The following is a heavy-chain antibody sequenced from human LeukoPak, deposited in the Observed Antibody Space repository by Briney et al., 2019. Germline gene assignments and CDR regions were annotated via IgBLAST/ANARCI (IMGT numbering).Heavy chain of an antibody. Sequence: SETLSLTCTVSGGSISSSSYYWGWIRQPPGKGLEWIGSIYYSGSTYYNPSLKSRLTISVDKSKNQFSLKLSSVTAADTAVYYCARGGYCSGGSCRDAFDIWGQGTMVTVSS. J-gene: IGHJ3*02. CDR3: ARGGYCSGGSCRDAFDI. D-gene: IGHD2-15*01. CDR1: GGSISSSSYY. CDR2: IYYSGST. V-gene: IGHV4-39*07.